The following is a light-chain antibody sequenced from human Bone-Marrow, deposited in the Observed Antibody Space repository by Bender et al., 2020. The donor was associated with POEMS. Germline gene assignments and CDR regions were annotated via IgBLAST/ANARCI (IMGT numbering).Light chain of an antibody. CDR3: CSYAGSPWV. V-gene: IGLV2-8*01. J-gene: IGLJ3*02. Sequence: QSALTQPPSASGSPGQSVTISCTGTSSDVGAYNYVSWYQQHPGKAPKLMIFDVNKRPSGVPHRFSGSRSDNTASLNISGLQSEDEADYYCCSYAGSPWVFGGGTKLTVL. CDR1: SSDVGAYNY. CDR2: DVN.